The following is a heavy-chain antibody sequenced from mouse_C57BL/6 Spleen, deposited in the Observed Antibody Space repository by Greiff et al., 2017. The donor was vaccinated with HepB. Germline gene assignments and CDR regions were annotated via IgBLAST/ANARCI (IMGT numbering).Heavy chain of an antibody. CDR2: IDPSDSYT. D-gene: IGHD1-1*01. CDR1: GYTFTSYW. J-gene: IGHJ4*01. CDR3: ARAYYYGSSYHAMDY. Sequence: QVQLQQPGAELVKPGASVKLPCKASGYTFTSYWMQWVKQRPGQGLEWIGEIDPSDSYTNYNQKFKGKATLTVDTSSSTAYMQLSSLTSEDSAVYYCARAYYYGSSYHAMDYWGQGTSVTVSS. V-gene: IGHV1-50*01.